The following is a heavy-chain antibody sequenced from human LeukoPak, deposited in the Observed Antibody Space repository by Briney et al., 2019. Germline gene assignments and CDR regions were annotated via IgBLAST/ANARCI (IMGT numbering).Heavy chain of an antibody. CDR1: GFTVSSNY. J-gene: IGHJ4*02. V-gene: IGHV3-66*01. CDR2: IYSGGST. Sequence: PGGSLRLSCAASGFTVSSNYMSWVRQAPGKGLEWVSVIYSGGSTYYADSVKGRFTISRDNSKNTLYLQMNSLRAEDTAVYYCARVLFVAFDSSYYFDYWGQGTLVTVSS. D-gene: IGHD3-22*01. CDR3: ARVLFVAFDSSYYFDY.